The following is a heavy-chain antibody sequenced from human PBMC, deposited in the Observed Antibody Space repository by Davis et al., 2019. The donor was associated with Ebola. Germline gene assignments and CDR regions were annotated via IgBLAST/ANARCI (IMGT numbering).Heavy chain of an antibody. V-gene: IGHV5-10-1*01. J-gene: IGHJ2*01. CDR2: IDPSDSYT. CDR1: GYSFTSYW. Sequence: KVSCKGSGYSFTSYWIGWVRQMPGKGLEWMGRIDPSDSYTNYSPSFQGHVTISADKSISTAYLQWSSLKASDTAMYYCARGYWHFDLWGRGTLVTVSS. CDR3: ARGYWHFDL.